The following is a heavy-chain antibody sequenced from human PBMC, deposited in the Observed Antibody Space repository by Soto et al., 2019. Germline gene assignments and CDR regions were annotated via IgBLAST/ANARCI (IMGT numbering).Heavy chain of an antibody. J-gene: IGHJ3*02. V-gene: IGHV1-69*02. Sequence: QVQLVQSGAEVKKPGSSVKVSCKASGGTFSSYTISWVRQAPGQGLEWMGRIIPILGIANYAQKFQGRVTITADKSTSTAYMELSSLRSEDTAVYYCASIPIYGDYVADALDIWGQGTMVTVSS. CDR2: IIPILGIA. D-gene: IGHD4-17*01. CDR3: ASIPIYGDYVADALDI. CDR1: GGTFSSYT.